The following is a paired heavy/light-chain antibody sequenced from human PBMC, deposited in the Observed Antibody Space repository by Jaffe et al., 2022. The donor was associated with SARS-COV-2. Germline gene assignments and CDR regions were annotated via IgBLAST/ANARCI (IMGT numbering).Light chain of an antibody. CDR1: QSVLYSSNNKNY. CDR2: WAS. J-gene: IGKJ2*01. V-gene: IGKV4-1*01. CDR3: QQYYSTPLT. Sequence: DIVMTQSPDSLAVSLGERATINCKSSQSVLYSSNNKNYLAWYQQKPGQPPKLLIYWASTRESGVPDRFSGSGSGTDFTLTISSLQAEDVAVYYCQQYYSTPLTFGQGTKLEIK.
Heavy chain of an antibody. J-gene: IGHJ3*02. V-gene: IGHV4-61*02. Sequence: QVQLQESGPGLVKPSQTLSLTCTVSGGSISSGSYYWSWIRQPAGKGLEWIGRIYTSGSTNYNPSLKSRVTISVDTSKNQFSLKLSSVTAADTAVYYCARVVLGYCSSTSCHDAFDIWGQGTMVTVSS. CDR3: ARVVLGYCSSTSCHDAFDI. CDR2: IYTSGST. D-gene: IGHD2-2*01. CDR1: GGSISSGSYY.